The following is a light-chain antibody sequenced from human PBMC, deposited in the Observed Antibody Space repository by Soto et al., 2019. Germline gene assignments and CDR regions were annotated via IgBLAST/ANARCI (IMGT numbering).Light chain of an antibody. CDR1: QSVSSY. Sequence: EIVLTQSPATLSLSPGERATLSCRASQSVSSYLAWYQQKPGQAPRLLIYDASNRATGIPDRFSGSGSGTDFTLTISRLEPEDFAVYYCQQYGSSTYTFGQGTKVDIK. J-gene: IGKJ2*01. CDR3: QQYGSSTYT. CDR2: DAS. V-gene: IGKV3-20*01.